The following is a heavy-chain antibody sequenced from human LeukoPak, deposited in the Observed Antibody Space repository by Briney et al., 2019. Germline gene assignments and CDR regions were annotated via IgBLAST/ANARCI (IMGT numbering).Heavy chain of an antibody. CDR3: ARDGSGYSSGWPHGNSPYYYYGMDV. J-gene: IGHJ6*02. CDR1: GFTFSSYG. V-gene: IGHV3-33*01. D-gene: IGHD6-19*01. Sequence: PGGSLRLSCAASGFTFSSYGMHWVRQAPGKGLEWVAVIWYDGSNKYYADSVKGRFTISRDNSKNTLYLQMNSLRAEDTAVYYCARDGSGYSSGWPHGNSPYYYYGMDVWGQGTTVTVSS. CDR2: IWYDGSNK.